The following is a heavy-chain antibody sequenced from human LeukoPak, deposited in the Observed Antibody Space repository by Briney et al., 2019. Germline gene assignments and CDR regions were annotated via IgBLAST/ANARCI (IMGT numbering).Heavy chain of an antibody. J-gene: IGHJ4*02. Sequence: PGRSLRLSCAASGFTFDDYAMHWVRQAPGKGLEWVAGISWDSVSIVYADSVKGRFTISRDNAKNSLYLQMNSLRAEDTAVYYCAKDDQIRGFDYWGQGTLVTVSS. CDR3: AKDDQIRGFDY. V-gene: IGHV3-9*01. CDR1: GFTFDDYA. CDR2: ISWDSVSI.